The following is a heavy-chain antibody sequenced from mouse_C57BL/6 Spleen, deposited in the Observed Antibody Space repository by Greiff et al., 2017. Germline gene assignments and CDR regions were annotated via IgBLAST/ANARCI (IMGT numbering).Heavy chain of an antibody. CDR1: GFTFSSYA. J-gene: IGHJ4*01. Sequence: EVKVVESGGGLVKPGGSLKLSCAASGFTFSSYAMSWVRQTPEKRLEWVATISDGGSYTYYPDNVKGRFTISRDNAKNNLYMQMSHLKSEDTAMYYCARDSLYYDYDVGAMDYWGQGNSVTVAS. CDR3: ARDSLYYDYDVGAMDY. CDR2: ISDGGSYT. V-gene: IGHV5-4*01. D-gene: IGHD2-4*01.